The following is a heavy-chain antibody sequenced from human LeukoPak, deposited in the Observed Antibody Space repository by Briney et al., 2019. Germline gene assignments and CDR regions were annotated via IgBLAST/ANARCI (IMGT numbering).Heavy chain of an antibody. CDR2: IYYSGST. D-gene: IGHD4-17*01. Sequence: PSETLSLTCTVSGGSISSSSYYWGWIRQPPGKGLEWIGSIYYSGSTYYNPSLKSRVTISVDTSKNQFSLKLSSVTAADTAVYYCASIPVTTYCFDYWGQGTLVTVSS. J-gene: IGHJ4*02. CDR3: ASIPVTTYCFDY. V-gene: IGHV4-39*01. CDR1: GGSISSSSYY.